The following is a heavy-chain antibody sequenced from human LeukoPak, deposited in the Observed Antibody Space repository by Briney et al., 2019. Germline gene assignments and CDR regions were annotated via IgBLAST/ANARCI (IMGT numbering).Heavy chain of an antibody. D-gene: IGHD6-19*01. CDR1: GFTFSTYS. J-gene: IGHJ4*02. Sequence: GGSPRLSCAVSGFTFSTYSLNWVRQAPGKGLEWVSSISSNSKYIFYADSVKGRFTISRDNAKNSLYLQMNSLRGEDTAVYYCARDFPGLVVAAIDYWGQGTLVTVSS. V-gene: IGHV3-21*01. CDR3: ARDFPGLVVAAIDY. CDR2: ISSNSKYI.